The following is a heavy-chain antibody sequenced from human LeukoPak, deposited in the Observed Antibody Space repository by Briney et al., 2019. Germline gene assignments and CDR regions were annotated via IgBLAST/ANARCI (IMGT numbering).Heavy chain of an antibody. D-gene: IGHD2-8*01. CDR3: ARYVDPYAISPHAFDI. CDR2: VYASGRT. V-gene: IGHV4-61*02. J-gene: IGHJ3*02. Sequence: SETLSLTCTVSGGSINSNTYFWNWIRQPAGKRLEWIGRVYASGRTDYNPSLRSRLSMSINTSSNQISLTLSSVTAADTAVYYCARYVDPYAISPHAFDIWGQGTVVTVSS. CDR1: GGSINSNTYF.